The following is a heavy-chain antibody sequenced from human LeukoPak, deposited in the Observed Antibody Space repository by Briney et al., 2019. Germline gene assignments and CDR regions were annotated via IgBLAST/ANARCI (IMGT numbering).Heavy chain of an antibody. J-gene: IGHJ4*02. V-gene: IGHV1-69*04. CDR2: IIPILGIA. CDR1: GGTFSSYA. CDR3: ARQRGYNYGYDDY. Sequence: SVKVSCKASGGTFSSYAISWVRQAPGQGLEWMGRIIPILGIANYAQKFQGRVTITADKSTSTAYMELSSLRSEDTAVYYCARQRGYNYGYDDYWGQGTLVTVSS. D-gene: IGHD5-18*01.